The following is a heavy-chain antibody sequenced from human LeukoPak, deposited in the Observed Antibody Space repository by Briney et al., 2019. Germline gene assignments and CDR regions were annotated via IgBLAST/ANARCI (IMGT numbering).Heavy chain of an antibody. CDR2: MNPNSGNT. J-gene: IGHJ5*02. CDR3: AKAGIVATMNADWFDP. CDR1: GYTFTSYD. Sequence: ASAKVSCKASGYTFTSYDINWVRQATGQGLEWMGWMNPNSGNTGYAQKFQGRVTMTRDTSISTAYMELSSLRSEDTAVYYCAKAGIVATMNADWFDPWGQGTLVTVSS. D-gene: IGHD5-12*01. V-gene: IGHV1-8*01.